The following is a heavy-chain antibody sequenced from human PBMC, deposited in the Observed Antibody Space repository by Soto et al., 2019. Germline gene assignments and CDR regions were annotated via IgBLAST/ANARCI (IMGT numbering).Heavy chain of an antibody. CDR2: IYYSGST. CDR1: GGSISSGGYY. V-gene: IGHV4-31*03. J-gene: IGHJ6*02. D-gene: IGHD3-3*01. Sequence: NPSETLSLTCTVSGGSISSGGYYWSWIRQHPGKGLEWIGYIYYSGSTYYNPSLKSRVTISVDTSKNQFSLKLSSVTAADTAVYYCARDRRGLNYDFWSGLDVWGQGTTVTVYS. CDR3: ARDRRGLNYDFWSGLDV.